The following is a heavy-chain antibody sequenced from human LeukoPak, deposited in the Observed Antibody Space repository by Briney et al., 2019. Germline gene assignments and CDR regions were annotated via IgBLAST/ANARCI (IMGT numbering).Heavy chain of an antibody. Sequence: SETLSLTCTVSGGSISSYYWSWIRQPPGKGPEWIGYIYYSGSTNYNPSLKSRVTISVDTSKNQFSLKLSSVTAADTAVYYCARQRGSSSWLYNWFDPWGQGTLVTVSS. CDR1: GGSISSYY. J-gene: IGHJ5*02. V-gene: IGHV4-59*08. CDR3: ARQRGSSSWLYNWFDP. D-gene: IGHD6-13*01. CDR2: IYYSGST.